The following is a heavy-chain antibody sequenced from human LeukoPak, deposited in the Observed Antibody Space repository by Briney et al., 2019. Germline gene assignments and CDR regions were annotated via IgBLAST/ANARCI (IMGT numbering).Heavy chain of an antibody. D-gene: IGHD5-18*01. CDR2: ISYDGSNK. J-gene: IGHJ4*02. Sequence: GGSLRLSCAASGFTFSSYAMHWVRQAPGKGLEWVAVISYDGSNKYYADSVKGRFTISRDNSKNTLYLQMNSLRAEDTALYYCAKGYSYGYEAFDYWGQGTLVTVSS. CDR3: AKGYSYGYEAFDY. CDR1: GFTFSSYA. V-gene: IGHV3-30-3*01.